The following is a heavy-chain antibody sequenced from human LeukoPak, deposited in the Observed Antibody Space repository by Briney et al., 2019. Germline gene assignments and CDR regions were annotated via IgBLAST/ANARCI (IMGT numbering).Heavy chain of an antibody. Sequence: SETLSLTCSVSGYSISSGYYWVWIRQPPGKGLERIGSIYHNGHTYNNPSLKSRVNISVDTSKNQFSLKLSSVTAADTAVYYCARDGAGRAVTTSWFDPWGQGTLVTVSS. CDR1: GYSISSGYY. CDR3: ARDGAGRAVTTSWFDP. V-gene: IGHV4-38-2*02. CDR2: IYHNGHT. D-gene: IGHD4-17*01. J-gene: IGHJ5*02.